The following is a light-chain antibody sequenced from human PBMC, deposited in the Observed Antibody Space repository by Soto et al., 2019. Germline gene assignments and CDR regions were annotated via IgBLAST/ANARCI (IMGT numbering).Light chain of an antibody. CDR2: EVS. CDR3: SSYAGSNTFI. Sequence: QSALTQPPSASGSPGQSVTISCTGTSSDVGGYNYVSWYQQYPGKAPKLMIYEVSKGPSGVPDRFSGSKSGNTASLTVSGLQAEDEAAYYCSSYAGSNTFIFGGGTKLTVL. J-gene: IGLJ2*01. V-gene: IGLV2-8*01. CDR1: SSDVGGYNY.